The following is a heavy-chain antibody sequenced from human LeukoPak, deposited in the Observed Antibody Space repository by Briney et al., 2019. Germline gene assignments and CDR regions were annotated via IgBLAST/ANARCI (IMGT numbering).Heavy chain of an antibody. CDR2: ISHDGSQT. V-gene: IGHV3-30*03. J-gene: IGHJ3*02. D-gene: IGHD6-13*01. Sequence: GGSLRLSCAASGFTVSSNYMSWVRQAPGKGLEWVSLISHDGSQTYYADSVKGRFTISRDNSKNTLYLQMNSLRLEDTAIYYCARGGDSSSWYRAFDIWGQGTMVTVSS. CDR3: ARGGDSSSWYRAFDI. CDR1: GFTVSSNY.